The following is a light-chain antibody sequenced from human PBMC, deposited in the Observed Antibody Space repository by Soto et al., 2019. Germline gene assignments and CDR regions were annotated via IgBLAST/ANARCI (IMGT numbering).Light chain of an antibody. Sequence: EIVMTQSPATLSVSPGERATLSCRASQSVATNLDWYQQKPGQAPRLLIYGASTRATGIPVRFSGRGSGTECTLTISSLQSEDFAGYYCHQYNNWPPITFGQGTKLEIK. J-gene: IGKJ2*01. CDR1: QSVATN. CDR2: GAS. CDR3: HQYNNWPPIT. V-gene: IGKV3-15*01.